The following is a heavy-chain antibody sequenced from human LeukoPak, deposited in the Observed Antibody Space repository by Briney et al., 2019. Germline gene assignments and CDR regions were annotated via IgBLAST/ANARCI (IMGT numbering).Heavy chain of an antibody. J-gene: IGHJ2*01. D-gene: IGHD3-22*01. Sequence: ASVKVSCKASGGTFSTYSITWVRQAPGQGLEWMGRISPILGVNYYALKFQGRLTISADKSMITAYMGLTNVTSEDTAVYYCAAVYDGAAGYFDLWGRGTLITVSS. CDR1: GGTFSTYS. V-gene: IGHV1-69*02. CDR3: AAVYDGAAGYFDL. CDR2: ISPILGVN.